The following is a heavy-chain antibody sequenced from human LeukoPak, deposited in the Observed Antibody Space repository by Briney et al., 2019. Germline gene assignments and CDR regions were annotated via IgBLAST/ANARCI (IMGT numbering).Heavy chain of an antibody. Sequence: SETLSLTCTVSGVSIRSYYWHWIRQPAGRGLEWIGRIYTSGSTNYNPSLTSRITMSVDTSRNQLSLKLSSVTAADTALYYCARVGASDYLDLWGQGTLVTVSS. D-gene: IGHD3-16*01. CDR3: ARVGASDYLDL. CDR2: IYTSGST. V-gene: IGHV4-4*07. J-gene: IGHJ4*02. CDR1: GVSIRSYY.